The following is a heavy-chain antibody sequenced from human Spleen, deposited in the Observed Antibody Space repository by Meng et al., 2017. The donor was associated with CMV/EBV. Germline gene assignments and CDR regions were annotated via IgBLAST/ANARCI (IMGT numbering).Heavy chain of an antibody. CDR1: GFTFSSYW. CDR2: IKQDGSEK. V-gene: IGHV3-7*01. D-gene: IGHD6-19*01. J-gene: IGHJ4*02. CDR3: ARASSSGLRGFDF. Sequence: GESLKISCPASGFTFSSYWMSWVRQAPGKGLEWVANIKQDGSEKNYVDSVKGRFTISRDNAKNSLYLQMNSLRAEDTAVYYCARASSSGLRGFDFWGQGTLVTVSS.